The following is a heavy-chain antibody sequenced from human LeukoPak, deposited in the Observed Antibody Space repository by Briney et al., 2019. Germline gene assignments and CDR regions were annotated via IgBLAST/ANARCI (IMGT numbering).Heavy chain of an antibody. CDR3: ARDYDFWSGYSSGLDY. CDR1: GFTFSSYA. CDR2: ISYDGSNK. J-gene: IGHJ4*02. D-gene: IGHD3-3*01. Sequence: PGGSLRLSCAASGFTFSSYAMHWVRQAPGKGLEWVAVISYDGSNKYYADSVKGRFTISRDNSKNTLYLQMNSLRAEDTAVYYCARDYDFWSGYSSGLDYWGQGTLVTVSS. V-gene: IGHV3-30-3*01.